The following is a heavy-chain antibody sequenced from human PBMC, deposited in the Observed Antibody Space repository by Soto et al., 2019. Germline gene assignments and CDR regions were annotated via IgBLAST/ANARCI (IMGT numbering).Heavy chain of an antibody. CDR3: TRDDLSGRNYNGSHF. CDR1: GFSFRDFG. J-gene: IGHJ4*02. Sequence: QVQLVESGGGVVQPGTSLRLSCAASGFSFRDFGMQWVRQAPGKGLEWVAIIRFDGTNPYYADSVKGRFTVSRDNSKNTLFLQMNSLRVDDTAMYYCTRDDLSGRNYNGSHFCGQGTLVFVSS. V-gene: IGHV3-30*19. CDR2: IRFDGTNP. D-gene: IGHD3-10*01.